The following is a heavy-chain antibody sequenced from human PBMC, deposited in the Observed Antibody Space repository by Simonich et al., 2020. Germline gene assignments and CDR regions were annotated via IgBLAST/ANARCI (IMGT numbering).Heavy chain of an antibody. J-gene: IGHJ3*02. V-gene: IGHV3-23*01. CDR3: AKDLGERITMIVVVIDAFDI. D-gene: IGHD3-22*01. CDR1: GFTFSSYA. CDR2: ISGSGGST. Sequence: GGLVQPGGSLRLSCAASGFTFSSYAMSWVRQAPGKGLEWVSAISGSGGSTNYADSVKGRFTISRDNSKNTLYLQMNSLRAEDTAVYYCAKDLGERITMIVVVIDAFDIWGQGTMVTVSS.